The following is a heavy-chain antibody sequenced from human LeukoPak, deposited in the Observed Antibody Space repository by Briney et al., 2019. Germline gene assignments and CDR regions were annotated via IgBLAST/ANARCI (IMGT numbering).Heavy chain of an antibody. CDR1: GYTLTELS. Sequence: GASVKVSCKVSGYTLTELSMHWVRQAPGKGLEWMGGFDPEDGETIYAQKFQGRVTMTTDTSTSTAYMELRSLRSDDTAVYYCARGPNYYDSSGYEPWGQGTMVTVSS. D-gene: IGHD3-22*01. J-gene: IGHJ3*01. CDR3: ARGPNYYDSSGYEP. CDR2: FDPEDGET. V-gene: IGHV1-24*01.